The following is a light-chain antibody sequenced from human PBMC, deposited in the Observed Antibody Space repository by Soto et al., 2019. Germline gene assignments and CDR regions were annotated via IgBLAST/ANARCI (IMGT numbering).Light chain of an antibody. V-gene: IGKV3-20*01. CDR1: QSVSSNF. Sequence: DIVLTQSPGTLSLSPGERVTLSCRASQSVSSNFFAWHQQKPGQAPRLLIYRASSRATGIPDRFSGSGSGTDFTLTISRLEPEDFAVYYCQQYGNSMYSVGQGTKVDIK. J-gene: IGKJ2*01. CDR2: RAS. CDR3: QQYGNSMYS.